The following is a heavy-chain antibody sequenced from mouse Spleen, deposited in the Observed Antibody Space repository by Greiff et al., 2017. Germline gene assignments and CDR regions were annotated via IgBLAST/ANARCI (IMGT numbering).Heavy chain of an antibody. CDR2: IDPENGDT. CDR3: TPYYRYAFAY. Sequence: VQLQQSGAELVRPGASVKLSCTASGFNIKDDYMHWVKQRPEQGLEWIGWIDPENGDTEYASKFQGKATITADTSSNTAYLQLSSLTSEDTAVYYCTPYYRYAFAYWGQGTLVTVSA. V-gene: IGHV14-4*01. J-gene: IGHJ3*01. CDR1: GFNIKDDY. D-gene: IGHD2-14*01.